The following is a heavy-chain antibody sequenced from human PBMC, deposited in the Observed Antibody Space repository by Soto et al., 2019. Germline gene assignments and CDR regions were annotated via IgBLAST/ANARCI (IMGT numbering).Heavy chain of an antibody. CDR3: ARGTTKLEDYYYYGMDV. CDR2: IDPSDSYT. Sequence: PGESLKISCKGSGYSFTSYWISWVRQMPGKGLEWMGRIDPSDSYTNYSPSFQGHVTISADKSISTAYLQWSSLKASDTAMYYCARGTTKLEDYYYYGMDVWGQGTTVTVSS. V-gene: IGHV5-10-1*01. D-gene: IGHD1-1*01. J-gene: IGHJ6*02. CDR1: GYSFTSYW.